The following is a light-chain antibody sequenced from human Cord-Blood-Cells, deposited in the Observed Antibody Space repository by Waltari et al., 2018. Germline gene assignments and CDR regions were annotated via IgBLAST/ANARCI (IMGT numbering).Light chain of an antibody. CDR1: QSVLYSSNNKNY. V-gene: IGKV4-1*01. CDR3: QQYYSTLT. Sequence: DIVMTQSPDSLAVSLGERATINCKSSQSVLYSSNNKNYLDWYQQKPGQPPKLLIYWASTRESGVPDRFSGSGSGTDFTLTISSLQAEDVAVYYCQQYYSTLTFGGGTKVEIK. CDR2: WAS. J-gene: IGKJ4*01.